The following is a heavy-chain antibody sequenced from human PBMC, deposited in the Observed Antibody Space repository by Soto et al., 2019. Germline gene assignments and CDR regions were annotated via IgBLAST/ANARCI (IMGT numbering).Heavy chain of an antibody. CDR3: AKDRQDIVVVVAAIRRWFDP. CDR2: ISGSGGST. D-gene: IGHD2-15*01. CDR1: GFTFSSYA. J-gene: IGHJ5*02. Sequence: EVQLLESGGGLVQPGGSLRLSCAASGFTFSSYAMSWVRQAPGKGLEWVSAISGSGGSTYYADSVKGRFTISRDNSKNTLYLQMNSLRAEDTAVYYCAKDRQDIVVVVAAIRRWFDPWGQGTLVTVSS. V-gene: IGHV3-23*01.